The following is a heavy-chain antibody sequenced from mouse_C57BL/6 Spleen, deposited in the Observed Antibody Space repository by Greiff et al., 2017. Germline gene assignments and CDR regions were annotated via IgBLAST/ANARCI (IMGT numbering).Heavy chain of an antibody. CDR3: ATYYGSPHFDY. D-gene: IGHD1-1*01. Sequence: VQLQQSGAELVKPGASVKISCKASGYAFSSSWMNWVKQRPGKGLEWIGQIYPGDGDTNYNGKFKGKATLTADKSSSTAYMQLSSLTSEDSAVYFCATYYGSPHFDYWGQGTTRTVSS. CDR2: IYPGDGDT. CDR1: GYAFSSSW. J-gene: IGHJ2*01. V-gene: IGHV1-80*01.